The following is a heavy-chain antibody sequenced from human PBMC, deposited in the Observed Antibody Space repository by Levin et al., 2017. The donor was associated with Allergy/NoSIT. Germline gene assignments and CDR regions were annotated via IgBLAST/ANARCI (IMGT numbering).Heavy chain of an antibody. V-gene: IGHV3-30*18. J-gene: IGHJ3*02. CDR3: AKLEGDYGAFDI. Sequence: GESLKISCAASGFTFSSYGMHWVRQAPGKGLEWVGFISNDETNKYYTDSVKGRFTVSRDNSKNTLYLQMNSLRAEDTAVYYCAKLEGDYGAFDIWGQGTMVIVSS. CDR2: ISNDETNK. D-gene: IGHD4-17*01. CDR1: GFTFSSYG.